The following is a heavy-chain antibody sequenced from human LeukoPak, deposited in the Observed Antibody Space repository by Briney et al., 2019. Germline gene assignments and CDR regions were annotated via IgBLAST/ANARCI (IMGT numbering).Heavy chain of an antibody. CDR1: GFTFNSFA. J-gene: IGHJ4*02. Sequence: GGSLRLSCTASGFTFNSFAMTWARQAPGKGLEWVSYISSSGSTIYYADSVKGRFTISRDNAKNSLYLQMTSLRAEDTAVYYCARARTYYDILTGYQVMYYDYWGQGTLVTVSS. D-gene: IGHD3-9*01. V-gene: IGHV3-48*03. CDR2: ISSSGSTI. CDR3: ARARTYYDILTGYQVMYYDY.